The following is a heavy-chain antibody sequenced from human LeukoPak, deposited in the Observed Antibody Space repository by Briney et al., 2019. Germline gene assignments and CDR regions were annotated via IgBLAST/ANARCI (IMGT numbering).Heavy chain of an antibody. V-gene: IGHV1-18*01. CDR3: AREYCSSTSCYYFDY. D-gene: IGHD2-2*01. CDR2: ISAYNGNT. CDR1: GYTFTSYG. Sequence: GASVKVSCKASGYTFTSYGISWVRQAPGQGLEWMGWISAYNGNTNYAQKLQGRVTMTTDTSTSTAYMELRSLRSDDTAVYYCAREYCSSTSCYYFDYWGQGTLVTVSS. J-gene: IGHJ4*02.